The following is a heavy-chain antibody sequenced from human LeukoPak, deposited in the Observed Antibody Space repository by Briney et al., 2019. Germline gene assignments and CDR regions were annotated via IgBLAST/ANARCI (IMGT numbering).Heavy chain of an antibody. V-gene: IGHV3-9*01. J-gene: IGHJ4*02. CDR3: VKDRGSSSWAFDY. CDR2: IFWNSGTI. CDR1: GFTFDDYA. Sequence: PGGSLRLSCAASGFTFDDYAMHWVRQPPGMGLEWVSTIFWNSGTIGYADSVKGRFTISRDNAKNSLYLQMNSLRPEDTAFYYCVKDRGSSSWAFDYWGQGTLVTVSS. D-gene: IGHD6-13*01.